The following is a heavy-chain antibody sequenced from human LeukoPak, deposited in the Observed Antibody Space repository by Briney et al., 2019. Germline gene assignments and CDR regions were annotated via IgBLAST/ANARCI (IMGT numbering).Heavy chain of an antibody. V-gene: IGHV3-23*01. CDR2: ISGSGGST. CDR1: GFTFSSYA. J-gene: IGHJ4*02. D-gene: IGHD2-15*01. Sequence: PGGSLRLSCAASGFTFSSYAMSWVRQAPGKGLEWVSAISGSGGSTYHADSVKGRFTIPRDNSKNTLYLQMNSLRAEDTAVYYCAKVLVVVAASCFDYWGQGTLVTVSS. CDR3: AKVLVVVAASCFDY.